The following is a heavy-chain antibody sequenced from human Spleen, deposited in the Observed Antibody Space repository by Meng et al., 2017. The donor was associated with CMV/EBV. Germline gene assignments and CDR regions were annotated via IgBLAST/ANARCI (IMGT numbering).Heavy chain of an antibody. CDR2: ISGSGGST. D-gene: IGHD2-15*01. CDR1: GFTFSSYA. V-gene: IGHV3-23*01. CDR3: ANELNYCSGGSCGY. J-gene: IGHJ4*02. Sequence: GESLKISCAASGFTFSSYAMSWVRQAPGKGPEWVSAISGSGGSTYYADSVKGRFTISRDNSKNTLYLQMNSLRAEDTAVYYCANELNYCSGGSCGYWGQGTLVTVSS.